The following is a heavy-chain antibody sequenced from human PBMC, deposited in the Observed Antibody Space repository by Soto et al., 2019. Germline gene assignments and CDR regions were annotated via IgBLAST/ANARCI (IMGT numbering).Heavy chain of an antibody. Sequence: WGALRLSCAASGFTVSSNYMSWVRQAPGKGLEWVSVIYSGGSTYYADSVKGRFTISRDNSKNTLYLQMNSLRAEDTAVYYCARASYYYYGSDRLGWFDPWGQGTLVTVSS. D-gene: IGHD3-10*01. J-gene: IGHJ5*02. CDR3: ARASYYYYGSDRLGWFDP. CDR2: IYSGGST. CDR1: GFTVSSNY. V-gene: IGHV3-66*01.